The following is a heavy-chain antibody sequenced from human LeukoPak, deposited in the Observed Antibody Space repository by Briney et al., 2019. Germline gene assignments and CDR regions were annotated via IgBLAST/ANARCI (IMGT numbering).Heavy chain of an antibody. CDR3: ARGRIICGGDCFLLFGY. CDR1: GGTFSSYA. Sequence: SVKVSCKASGGTFSSYAISWVRQAPGQGLEWMGRIIPILGIANYAQKFQGRVTITADKSTSTAYMELSSLRSEDTAVYYCARGRIICGGDCFLLFGYWGKEPLVTVPS. D-gene: IGHD2-21*02. CDR2: IIPILGIA. V-gene: IGHV1-69*04. J-gene: IGHJ4*02.